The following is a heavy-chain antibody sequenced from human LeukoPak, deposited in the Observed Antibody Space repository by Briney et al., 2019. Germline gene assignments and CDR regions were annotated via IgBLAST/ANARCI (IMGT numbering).Heavy chain of an antibody. D-gene: IGHD6-13*01. V-gene: IGHV4-59*01. CDR2: IYYSGST. CDR3: ARGCSAGTPHNWFDP. Sequence: PSETLSLTCAVSGGSISGYYWSWIRQPPGKGLEWIGYIYYSGSTNYNPSLKSRVTISVDTSKNQFSLKLSSVTAADTAVYYCARGCSAGTPHNWFDPWGQGTLVTVSS. J-gene: IGHJ5*02. CDR1: GGSISGYY.